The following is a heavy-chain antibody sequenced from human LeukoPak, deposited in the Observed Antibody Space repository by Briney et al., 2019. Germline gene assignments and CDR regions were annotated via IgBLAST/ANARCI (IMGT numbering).Heavy chain of an antibody. CDR2: INPSGGST. J-gene: IGHJ4*02. CDR3: AYGLTRTPTTIDY. CDR1: GYTFTSYY. Sequence: GAAVKVSCKASGYTFTSYYMHWVRQAPGQGLEWMGIINPSGGSTSYAQKFQGRVTMTRDMSTSTVYMELSSLRSEDTAVYYCAYGLTRTPTTIDYWGQGTLVTVSS. D-gene: IGHD1-14*01. V-gene: IGHV1-46*01.